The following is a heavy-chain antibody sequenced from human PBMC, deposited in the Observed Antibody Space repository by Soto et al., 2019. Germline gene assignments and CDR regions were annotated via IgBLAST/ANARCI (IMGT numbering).Heavy chain of an antibody. J-gene: IGHJ6*02. CDR3: VRVGWGYTYGNGLDG. D-gene: IGHD5-18*01. CDR1: GFGFSAYS. CDR2: IQHNGNYI. Sequence: VQLVESGGGVVHPGGSLRLSCKASGFGFSAYSMHWVRQAPGKGLEWVAVIQHNGNYIQYADFVRGRFTISRDNYKSILYLEMNGLTPEDTALYYCVRVGWGYTYGNGLDGWGQGTTVTVSS. V-gene: IGHV3-30-3*01.